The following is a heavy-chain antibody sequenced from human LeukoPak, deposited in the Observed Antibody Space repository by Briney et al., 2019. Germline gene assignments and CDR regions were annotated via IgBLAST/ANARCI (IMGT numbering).Heavy chain of an antibody. J-gene: IGHJ4*02. CDR1: GFTFSSYG. CDR3: AKDYRDIAVARFDY. D-gene: IGHD6-19*01. Sequence: GRSLRLSCAASGFTFSSYGMHWVRQAPGKGLEWVGVIWYDGSNKYYADSVKGRFTISRDNSENTLYLQRNSLRAQDTAVYYCAKDYRDIAVARFDYWGQGTLVTVSS. V-gene: IGHV3-33*06. CDR2: IWYDGSNK.